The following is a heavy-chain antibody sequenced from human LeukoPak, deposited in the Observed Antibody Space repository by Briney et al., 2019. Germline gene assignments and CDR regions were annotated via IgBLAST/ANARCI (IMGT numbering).Heavy chain of an antibody. J-gene: IGHJ6*02. CDR2: ISYDGSNK. Sequence: GGSLRLSCAASGFTFSSYSMNWVRQAPGKGLEWVAVISYDGSNKYYADSVKGRFTISRDNSKNTLYLQMNSLRAEDTAVYYCAKEMNYYYYYGMDVWAKGPRSPSP. V-gene: IGHV3-30*18. CDR3: AKEMNYYYYYGMDV. CDR1: GFTFSSYS.